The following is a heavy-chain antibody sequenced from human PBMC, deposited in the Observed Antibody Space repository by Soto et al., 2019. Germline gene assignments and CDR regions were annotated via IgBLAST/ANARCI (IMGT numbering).Heavy chain of an antibody. CDR1: GGSISSSSYY. CDR2: IYYSGST. J-gene: IGHJ4*01. CDR3: VTKRFVGYAYSGDYLYYLDY. Sequence: SETLSLTGTVSGGSISSSSYYWGWIRQPPGKGLEWIGSIYYSGSTNYNPSLRSRVSISVDKSENKFSLKLTAVTAADTAVYYCVTKRFVGYAYSGDYLYYLDYWGQGTLVTVSS. D-gene: IGHD3-16*01. V-gene: IGHV4-39*07.